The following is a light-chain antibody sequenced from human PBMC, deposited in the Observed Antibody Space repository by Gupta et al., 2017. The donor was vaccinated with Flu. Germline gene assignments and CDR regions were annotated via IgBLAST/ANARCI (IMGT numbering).Light chain of an antibody. CDR3: QQSFLTPPYT. J-gene: IGKJ4*01. CDR1: QPIGRY. CDR2: GAS. Sequence: DIQMTQPPSSLSASVGDRVTISCRASQPIGRYLSWYQHKLGKAPQLLIYGASTLQSGVPSRFSGIGSGSDFTLTINSLQPEDFATYYCQQSFLTPPYTCGGGTKVEIK. V-gene: IGKV1-39*01.